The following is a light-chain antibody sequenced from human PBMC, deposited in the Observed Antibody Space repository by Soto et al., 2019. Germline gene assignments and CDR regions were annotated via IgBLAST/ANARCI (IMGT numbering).Light chain of an antibody. CDR1: SSNIGAGYD. CDR3: QSYDSSLSVNVV. Sequence: QSVLTQPPSVSGAPGQRVTISCTGSSSNIGAGYDVHWYQQLPGTAPKLLIYGNSNRPSGVPDRFSGSKSGTSASLAITGLQAEDEADYYCQSYDSSLSVNVVFGGGTKLTDL. V-gene: IGLV1-40*01. CDR2: GNS. J-gene: IGLJ2*01.